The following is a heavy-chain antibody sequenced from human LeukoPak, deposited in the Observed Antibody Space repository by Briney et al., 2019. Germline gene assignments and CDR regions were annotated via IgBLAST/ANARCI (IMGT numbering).Heavy chain of an antibody. Sequence: ASVKVSCKASGYTFTGYYMHWVRQAPGQGLEWMGWINPNSGDTNYAQKFQGWVTMTRDTSISTAYMELSRLRSDDTAVYYCARVSCSGGSCYEFDYWGQGTLVTVSS. CDR3: ARVSCSGGSCYEFDY. V-gene: IGHV1-2*04. CDR1: GYTFTGYY. CDR2: INPNSGDT. J-gene: IGHJ4*02. D-gene: IGHD2-15*01.